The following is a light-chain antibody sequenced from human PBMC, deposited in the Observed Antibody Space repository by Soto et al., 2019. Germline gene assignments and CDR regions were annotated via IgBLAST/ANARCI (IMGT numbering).Light chain of an antibody. CDR2: DVS. V-gene: IGLV2-11*01. CDR1: SSDVGGDKY. CDR3: CSYAGSYTVV. J-gene: IGLJ2*01. Sequence: QSVLTQPRSVSGSPGQSVTISCTGTSSDVGGDKYVSWYQQLPGKAPKLIIYDVSTRPSGIPDRFSGSKSGNTASLTISGLQTEDEADYYCCSYAGSYTVVFGGGTKVTVL.